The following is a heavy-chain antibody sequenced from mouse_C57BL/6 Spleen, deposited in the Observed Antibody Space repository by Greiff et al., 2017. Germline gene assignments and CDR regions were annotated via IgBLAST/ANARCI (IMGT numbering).Heavy chain of an antibody. CDR2: INPNNGGT. V-gene: IGHV1-26*01. CDR3: ARGYYDYAYAMDY. D-gene: IGHD2-4*01. CDR1: GYTFTDYY. Sequence: VQLQQSGPELVKPGASVKISCKASGYTFTDYYMNWVKQSHGKSLEWIGDINPNNGGTSYNQKFKGKATLTVAKSSSTAYMELRSLTSEDSAVYYCARGYYDYAYAMDYWGQGTSGTVSS. J-gene: IGHJ4*01.